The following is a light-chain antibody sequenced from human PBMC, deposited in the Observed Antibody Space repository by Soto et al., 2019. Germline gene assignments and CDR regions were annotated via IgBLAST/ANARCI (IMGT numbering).Light chain of an antibody. CDR3: QQYGSSGT. J-gene: IGKJ1*01. V-gene: IGKV3-20*01. CDR1: QSVSSY. CDR2: DAS. Sequence: IVLTQSPATLSLSPGERATLSCRASQSVSSYLAWYQQKPGQAPRLLIYDASTRATGIPDRFSGSGSGTDFTLTISRLEPEDFAVYYCQQYGSSGTFGQGTKVDI.